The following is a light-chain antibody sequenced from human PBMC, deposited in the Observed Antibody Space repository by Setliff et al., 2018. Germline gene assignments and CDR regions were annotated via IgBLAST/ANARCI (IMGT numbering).Light chain of an antibody. CDR2: DVT. CDR3: SIHRSCGYV. Sequence: QSALAQPASVSGSPGQSITISCTGTGSDVGTSKYVSWYQQHPGKAPKLIIYDVTTRPSGVSNRFSGSKSGNTASLTISGLQAEDEADYYCSIHRSCGYVFGTGTKVTVL. CDR1: GSDVGTSKY. J-gene: IGLJ1*01. V-gene: IGLV2-14*03.